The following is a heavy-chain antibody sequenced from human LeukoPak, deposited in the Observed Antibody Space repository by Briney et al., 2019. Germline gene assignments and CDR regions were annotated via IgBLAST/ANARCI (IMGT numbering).Heavy chain of an antibody. J-gene: IGHJ3*02. CDR2: ISTTGTTV. D-gene: IGHD2-2*02. Sequence: PGGSLRLSCAASGLTFSTYSFNWIRQAPGKELEWVSYISTTGTTVHYADSVRGRFTISRDSAKNSLYLQMDTLRADDTAMYYCARGNLCGWGSHGTICYTSFDIWGQGTMVTVSS. V-gene: IGHV3-48*01. CDR3: ARGNLCGWGSHGTICYTSFDI. CDR1: GLTFSTYS.